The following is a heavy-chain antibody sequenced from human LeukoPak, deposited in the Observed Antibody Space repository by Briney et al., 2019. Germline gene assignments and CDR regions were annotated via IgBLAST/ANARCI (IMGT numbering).Heavy chain of an antibody. V-gene: IGHV3-43*02. Sequence: PGGSRRLSCAASGFIFDEYAMHWVRQAPGQGLEWVSLISGDGGTTNYADSVKGRFTISRDNSKNSLYLQMNSLRSEDTALYYCAKGYYDRSGYYYFDYWGRGTLVTVSS. J-gene: IGHJ4*02. CDR3: AKGYYDRSGYYYFDY. D-gene: IGHD3-22*01. CDR2: ISGDGGTT. CDR1: GFIFDEYA.